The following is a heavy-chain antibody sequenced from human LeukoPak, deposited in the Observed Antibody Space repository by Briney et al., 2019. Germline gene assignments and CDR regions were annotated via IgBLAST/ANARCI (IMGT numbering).Heavy chain of an antibody. V-gene: IGHV3-21*04. Sequence: GGSLRLSCAASGFTFSSYSMNWVRQAPGKGLEWVSSISSSSSYIYYADSVKGRFTISRDNAKNSLYLQMNSLRAEDTAVYYCARDYENIAAAGYSYYYYYYMDVWGKGTTVTISS. D-gene: IGHD6-13*01. J-gene: IGHJ6*03. CDR1: GFTFSSYS. CDR2: ISSSSSYI. CDR3: ARDYENIAAAGYSYYYYYYMDV.